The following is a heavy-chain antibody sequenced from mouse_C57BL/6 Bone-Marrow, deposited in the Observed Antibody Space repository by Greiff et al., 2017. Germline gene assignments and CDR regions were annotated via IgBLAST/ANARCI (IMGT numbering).Heavy chain of an antibody. J-gene: IGHJ2*01. Sequence: DMQLQESGPGLVKPSQSLSLTCSVTGYSITSGYYWNWIRQFPGNKLEWMGYISYDGSNNYNPSLKNRISITRDTSKNQFFLKLNSVTTEDTATYYCAKGLGRGFDYWGQGTTLTVSS. CDR1: GYSITSGYY. CDR3: AKGLGRGFDY. CDR2: ISYDGSN. D-gene: IGHD4-1*01. V-gene: IGHV3-6*01.